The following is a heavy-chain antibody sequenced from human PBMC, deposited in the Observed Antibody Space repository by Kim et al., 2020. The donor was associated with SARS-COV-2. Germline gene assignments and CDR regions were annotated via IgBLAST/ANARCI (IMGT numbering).Heavy chain of an antibody. CDR1: GGSISSGGYY. D-gene: IGHD3-9*01. J-gene: IGHJ6*02. CDR3: ARDFRYFDWLYDQYYYYGMDV. CDR2: IYYSGST. V-gene: IGHV4-31*03. Sequence: SETLSLTCTVSGGSISSGGYYWSWIRQHPGKGLEWIGYIYYSGSTYYNPSLKSRVTISVDTSKNQFSLKLSSVTAADTAVYYCARDFRYFDWLYDQYYYYGMDVWGQGTTVTVSS.